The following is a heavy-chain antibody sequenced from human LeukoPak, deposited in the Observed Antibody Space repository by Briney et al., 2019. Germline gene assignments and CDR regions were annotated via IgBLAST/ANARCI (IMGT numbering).Heavy chain of an antibody. CDR3: AKAVYYDFWSSYFFDY. J-gene: IGHJ4*02. CDR2: ISGSGGST. V-gene: IGHV3-23*01. Sequence: GGSLRLSCAASGFTFSSYAMSWVRQAPGKGLEWVSAISGSGGSTYYADSVKGRFTISRDNSKNTLYLQMNSLRAEDTAVYYCAKAVYYDFWSSYFFDYWGQGTLVTVSS. CDR1: GFTFSSYA. D-gene: IGHD3-3*01.